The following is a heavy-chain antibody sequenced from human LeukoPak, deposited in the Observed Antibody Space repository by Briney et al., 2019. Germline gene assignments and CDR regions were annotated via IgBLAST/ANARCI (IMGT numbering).Heavy chain of an antibody. CDR2: ISNDGRRT. CDR3: AKGKTGAGTGGHSFDY. CDR1: GFTFSDYV. Sequence: PGRSLRLSCAASGFTFSDYVIHWVRQAPGKGLEWVAVISNDGRRTYYADSVKGRFTISRDNSKDTLYLQMNSLGVEDTAIYYCAKGKTGAGTGGHSFDYWGQGTLVTISS. J-gene: IGHJ4*02. D-gene: IGHD6-19*01. V-gene: IGHV3-30*04.